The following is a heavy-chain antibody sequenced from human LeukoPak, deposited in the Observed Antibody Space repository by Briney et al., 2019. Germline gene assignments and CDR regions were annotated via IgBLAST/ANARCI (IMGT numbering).Heavy chain of an antibody. CDR1: GFTFSSYS. V-gene: IGHV3-21*01. D-gene: IGHD1-1*01. CDR2: ITGSSIYI. Sequence: KPGGSLRLSCAAPGFTFSSYSMNWVRQAPGKGLEWVSSITGSSIYIYYADSVKGRFTISRDNAKNSLYLQMNSLRAEDTAVYYCARMVQLERRRAFDIWGQGTMVTVSS. J-gene: IGHJ3*02. CDR3: ARMVQLERRRAFDI.